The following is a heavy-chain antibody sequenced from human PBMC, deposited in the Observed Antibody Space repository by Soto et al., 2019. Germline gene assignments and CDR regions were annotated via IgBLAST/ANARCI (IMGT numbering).Heavy chain of an antibody. CDR3: AREPPGPATRWGV. V-gene: IGHV4-30-2*01. CDR1: GGSISSGGYS. CDR2: IYPTGKT. Sequence: SETLSLTCAVSGGSISSGGYSWSWIRQTPGKGLEWIGYIYPTGKTYYNPSLENRVTLSIDTSKNQFSLQLTSVTAADTAVYYCAREPPGPATRWGVWGHGTKVTVSS. J-gene: IGHJ6*02. D-gene: IGHD3-16*01.